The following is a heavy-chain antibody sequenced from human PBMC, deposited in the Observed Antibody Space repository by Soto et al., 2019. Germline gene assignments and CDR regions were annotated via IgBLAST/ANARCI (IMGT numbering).Heavy chain of an antibody. V-gene: IGHV4-39*01. CDR2: IYYSGST. CDR1: GGSISSSSYY. J-gene: IGHJ6*02. Sequence: SETLSLTCTVSGGSISSSSYYWGWIRQPPGKGLEWIGSIYYSGSTYYNPSLKSRVTISVDTSKNQFSLKLSSVTAADTAVYYCATGDRLGYCSGGSCYHYYYGMDVWGQGTTVTVSS. D-gene: IGHD2-15*01. CDR3: ATGDRLGYCSGGSCYHYYYGMDV.